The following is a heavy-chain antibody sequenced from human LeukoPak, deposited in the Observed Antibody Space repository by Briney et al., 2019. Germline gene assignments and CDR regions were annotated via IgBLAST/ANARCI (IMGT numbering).Heavy chain of an antibody. CDR1: GFTFEDFT. Sequence: GGSLRLSCAASGFTFEDFTMHWVRQAPGKALEWVSLITWDGQNIEYQDSVKGRFTISRDNSENSLYLQMKSLKTEDTALYFCSKGDDRYGFDCWGQGTLVTVSS. J-gene: IGHJ5*01. CDR2: ITWDGQNI. CDR3: SKGDDRYGFDC. D-gene: IGHD5-18*01. V-gene: IGHV3-43*01.